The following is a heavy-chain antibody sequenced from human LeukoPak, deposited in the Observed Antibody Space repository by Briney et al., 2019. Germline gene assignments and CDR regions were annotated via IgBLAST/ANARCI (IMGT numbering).Heavy chain of an antibody. V-gene: IGHV4-4*07. Sequence: SETLSLTCTVSGDPISSYYWSWIRQPTGKGLEWIGRIYTSGTTNYNSSLKSRLTMSVDTSKNQFSLKLSSVTAADTAVYYCARLGSSGSAQYFQDWGQGTLVTVSS. CDR2: IYTSGTT. D-gene: IGHD6-19*01. CDR3: ARLGSSGSAQYFQD. J-gene: IGHJ1*01. CDR1: GDPISSYY.